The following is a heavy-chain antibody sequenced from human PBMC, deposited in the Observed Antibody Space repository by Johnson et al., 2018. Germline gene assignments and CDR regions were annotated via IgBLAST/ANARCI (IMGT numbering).Heavy chain of an antibody. CDR1: GFTFGDYA. Sequence: VQLVESGGGLVQPGRSLRLSCTASGFTFGDYAMSWFRQAPGKGLEGVAVISYDGSNKYYADSVKGRFTISRDNSKNTLYLQMNSMRAEDTAVYYCAKDLSGYYYGMDVWGQGTTVTVSS. CDR2: ISYDGSNK. CDR3: AKDLSGYYYGMDV. V-gene: IGHV3-30*04. J-gene: IGHJ6*02. D-gene: IGHD3-10*01.